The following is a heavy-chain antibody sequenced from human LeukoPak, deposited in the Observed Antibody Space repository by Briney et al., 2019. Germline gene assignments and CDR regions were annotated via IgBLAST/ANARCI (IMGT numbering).Heavy chain of an antibody. CDR1: GGSISGYY. CDR2: IYTSGST. D-gene: IGHD2-2*01. V-gene: IGHV4-4*07. CDR3: ARATSWYVSCFDP. J-gene: IGHJ5*02. Sequence: SETLSLTCTVSGGSISGYYWSWIRQPAGKGLEWIGRIYTSGSTTYNPSLKSRATMSVDTSRNQFSLKLSSVTAADTAVYYCARATSWYVSCFDPWGQGTLVTVSS.